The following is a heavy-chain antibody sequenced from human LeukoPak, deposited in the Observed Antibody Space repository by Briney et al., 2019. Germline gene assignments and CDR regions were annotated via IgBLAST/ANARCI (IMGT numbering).Heavy chain of an antibody. CDR2: INPSGGST. J-gene: IGHJ4*02. V-gene: IGHV1-46*01. CDR1: GYTFTSYY. CDR3: AREATGNYTFDY. Sequence: ASVKVSCKASGYTFTSYYMHWVRQAPGQGLEWMGIINPSGGSTSYAQKFQGRVTMTRDMSTNTVYMELSSLRSEDTAVYYCAREATGNYTFDYWGQGTLVTVSS. D-gene: IGHD3/OR15-3a*01.